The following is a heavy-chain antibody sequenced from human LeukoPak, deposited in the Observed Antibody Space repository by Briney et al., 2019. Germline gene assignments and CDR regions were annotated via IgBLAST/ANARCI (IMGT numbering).Heavy chain of an antibody. J-gene: IGHJ4*02. CDR1: GFSFSDYS. Sequence: GGSLRLSCAASGFSFSDYSMNWVRQAPGKGLEWVSYISSGSYTIYYADSVKGRFSISRDNAKRSLYLQMKNLRVEDTAVYYCARDKAAWYSSSWYYFDSWGQGTLVTVSS. CDR2: ISSGSYTI. D-gene: IGHD6-13*01. CDR3: ARDKAAWYSSSWYYFDS. V-gene: IGHV3-48*01.